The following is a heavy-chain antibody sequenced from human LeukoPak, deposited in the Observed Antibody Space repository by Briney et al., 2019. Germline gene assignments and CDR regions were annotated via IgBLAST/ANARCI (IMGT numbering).Heavy chain of an antibody. D-gene: IGHD4-17*01. CDR3: ASSGDFYYYYYMDV. CDR1: GFTFDDYG. J-gene: IGHJ6*03. V-gene: IGHV3-20*04. CDR2: INWNGGST. Sequence: PGGSLRLSCAASGFTFDDYGMSWVRQAPGKGLEWVSGINWNGGSTGYADSVKGRFTISRDNAKNSLYLQMNSLRAEDTAVYYCASSGDFYYYYYMDVWGKGTTVTISS.